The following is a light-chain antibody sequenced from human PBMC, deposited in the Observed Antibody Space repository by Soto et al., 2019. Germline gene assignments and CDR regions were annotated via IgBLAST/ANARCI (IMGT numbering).Light chain of an antibody. CDR2: EVS. CDR1: SSDVGAYNY. V-gene: IGLV2-8*01. Sequence: QSVLTQPPSASGSPGQSVAISCTGTSSDVGAYNYVAWYQQHPGKVPKLMIYEVSKRPSGVPDRFSGSKSGNTASLTVSGLQADDEADYYCSSYAGSDVFVFGPGTKVIV. J-gene: IGLJ1*01. CDR3: SSYAGSDVFV.